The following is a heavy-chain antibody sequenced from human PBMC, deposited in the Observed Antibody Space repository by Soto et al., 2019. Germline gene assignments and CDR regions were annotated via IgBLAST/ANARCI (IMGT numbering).Heavy chain of an antibody. Sequence: QVQLVESGGGVVQPGRSLRLSCAASGFTFSSYGMHWFRQAPGKGLEWVAVISYDGSNKYYADSVKGRFTISRDNSKNTLYLQMNSLRAEDTAVYYCATEYYYDSSGYYSIYYGMDVWGQGTTVTVSS. CDR2: ISYDGSNK. J-gene: IGHJ6*02. CDR1: GFTFSSYG. V-gene: IGHV3-30*03. CDR3: ATEYYYDSSGYYSIYYGMDV. D-gene: IGHD3-22*01.